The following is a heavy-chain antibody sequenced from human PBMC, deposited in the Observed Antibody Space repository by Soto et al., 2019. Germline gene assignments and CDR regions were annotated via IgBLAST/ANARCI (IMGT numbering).Heavy chain of an antibody. D-gene: IGHD3-22*01. CDR3: ASSGERDYYDTSGYW. Sequence: QVQLVQSGAEVKKPGSSVKVSCKASVGTFSNYAINWVRQAPGQGLEWMGGIIPIFGTAKSAQKFQGRVTGTADESTGTAYMELRILRSDDTAVYFCASSGERDYYDTSGYWWGQGTLVSVSP. J-gene: IGHJ1*01. CDR1: VGTFSNYA. CDR2: IIPIFGTA. V-gene: IGHV1-69*12.